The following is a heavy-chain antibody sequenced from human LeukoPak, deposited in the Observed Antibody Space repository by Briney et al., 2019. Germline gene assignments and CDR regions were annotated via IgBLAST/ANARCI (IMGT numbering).Heavy chain of an antibody. D-gene: IGHD3-9*01. Sequence: GGSLRLSCAVSGFTFSSFEMNWVRQAPGKGLEWVSYISSSGKTIYYADSVKGRFTISRDNAKSSLSLQMNSLRAEDTALYYCARGLRYFDWLPGYWGQGTLVTVSS. V-gene: IGHV3-48*03. CDR2: ISSSGKTI. J-gene: IGHJ4*02. CDR1: GFTFSSFE. CDR3: ARGLRYFDWLPGY.